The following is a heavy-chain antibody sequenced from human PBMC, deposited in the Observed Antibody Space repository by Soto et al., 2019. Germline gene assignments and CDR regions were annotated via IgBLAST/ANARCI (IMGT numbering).Heavy chain of an antibody. CDR2: IYYTGST. CDR3: AIGTYYYDSSGYYFAP. J-gene: IGHJ5*02. V-gene: IGHV4-59*12. Sequence: GSLRLSCAASGFTFSSYAMSWVRQAPGKGLEWIGYIYYTGSTNYNPSLKSRVTISVDRSKNQFSLKLSSVTAADTAVYYCAIGTYYYDSSGYYFAPWGQGTLVTVSS. D-gene: IGHD3-22*01. CDR1: GFTFSSYA.